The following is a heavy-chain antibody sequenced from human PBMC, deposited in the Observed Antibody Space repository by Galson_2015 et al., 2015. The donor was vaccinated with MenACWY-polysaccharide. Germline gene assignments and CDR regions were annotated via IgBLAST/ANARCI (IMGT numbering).Heavy chain of an antibody. D-gene: IGHD2-15*01. V-gene: IGHV4-38-2*01. J-gene: IGHJ4*02. Sequence: EPLSLPCDVFGYSFRSGYYWGWIRQPPGKGLEWIGSIYHSVCTYYNTSLKSRATISVDTPKNQFSLKLSSVTAADTAVYYCARVEKYSCSCYILHWGQGTLVTVSS. CDR1: GYSFRSGYY. CDR2: IYHSVCT. CDR3: ARVEKYSCSCYILH.